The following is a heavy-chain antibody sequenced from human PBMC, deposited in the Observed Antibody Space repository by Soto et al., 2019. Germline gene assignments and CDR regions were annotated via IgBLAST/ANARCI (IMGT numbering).Heavy chain of an antibody. J-gene: IGHJ4*02. CDR2: IKSKTDGGTT. Sequence: GGSLRLSCAASGFTFDNAWMTWVRQAPGKGLEWVGRIKSKTDGGTTDYASPVKGRFTISRDDSKNTLYLQMNSLKTEDTAMYYCTTDLPWSYGALGYWGQGTLVTVSS. D-gene: IGHD1-26*01. CDR3: TTDLPWSYGALGY. CDR1: GFTFDNAW. V-gene: IGHV3-15*01.